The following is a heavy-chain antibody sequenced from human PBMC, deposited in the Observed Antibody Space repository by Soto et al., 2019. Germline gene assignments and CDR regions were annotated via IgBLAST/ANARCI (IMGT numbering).Heavy chain of an antibody. Sequence: GGSLRLSCAASGFTLDDYAMHWVRQAPGKGLEWVSGISWNSGSIGYADSVKGRFTISRDNAKNSLYLQMNSLRAEDTALYYCAKSMSSMVRGLFDYWGQGTLVTVSS. CDR1: GFTLDDYA. V-gene: IGHV3-9*01. CDR3: AKSMSSMVRGLFDY. J-gene: IGHJ4*02. D-gene: IGHD3-10*01. CDR2: ISWNSGSI.